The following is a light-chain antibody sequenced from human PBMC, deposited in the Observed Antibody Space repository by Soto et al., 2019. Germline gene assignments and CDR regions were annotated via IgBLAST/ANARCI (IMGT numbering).Light chain of an antibody. V-gene: IGLV2-8*01. CDR2: EVS. CDR1: SSDVGGYNY. J-gene: IGLJ2*01. CDR3: SSYAGSNNFRV. Sequence: QPALTQPPSASGSPGQSVTISCTGTSSDVGGYNYVSWYQQHPGKAPKLMIYEVSKRPSGVPDRFSGSKSGNTASLTVSGLQAEDEADYYCSSYAGSNNFRVFGGGTQLTVL.